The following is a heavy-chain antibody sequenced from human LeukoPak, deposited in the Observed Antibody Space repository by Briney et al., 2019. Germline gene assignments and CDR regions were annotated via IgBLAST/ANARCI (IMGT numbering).Heavy chain of an antibody. CDR1: GGSISSYY. D-gene: IGHD5-18*01. Sequence: SETLSLTCTVSGGSISSYYWSWMRQPPGKGLEWIGYIYYSGSTNYNPSLKSRVTISVDTSKNQFSLKLCSVTAADTAVYYCARVDTAMVIWYWGQGTLVTVSS. CDR2: IYYSGST. CDR3: ARVDTAMVIWY. V-gene: IGHV4-59*01. J-gene: IGHJ4*02.